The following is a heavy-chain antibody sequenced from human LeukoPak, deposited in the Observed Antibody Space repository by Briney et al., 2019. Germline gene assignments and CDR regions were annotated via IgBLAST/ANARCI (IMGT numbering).Heavy chain of an antibody. D-gene: IGHD5-24*01. Sequence: YPSETLSLTCSVSGGSISNYYWSWLRQPPGKGLEGIGYMYYGGSTNYNLSLKSRFTMSLDTSKNPFSLKVNSVAAADPAVYYWAGLEMATFAFDHWGQGTLVTVSS. CDR1: GGSISNYY. CDR2: MYYGGST. V-gene: IGHV4-59*08. J-gene: IGHJ4*02. CDR3: AGLEMATFAFDH.